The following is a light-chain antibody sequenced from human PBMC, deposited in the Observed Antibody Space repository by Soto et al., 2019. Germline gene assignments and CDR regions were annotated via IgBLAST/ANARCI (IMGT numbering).Light chain of an antibody. J-gene: IGKJ1*01. CDR2: GAS. CDR1: QSVSSYK. CDR3: QQSYSTPWT. Sequence: EIVLTQSPATLSLSPGETATLSCRASQSVSSYKLAWYQQKPGQPPRLLISGASSRATGIPDRFSGSGSGTDFTLTISSLQPEDFATYYCQQSYSTPWTFGQGTKVDIK. V-gene: IGKV3D-20*02.